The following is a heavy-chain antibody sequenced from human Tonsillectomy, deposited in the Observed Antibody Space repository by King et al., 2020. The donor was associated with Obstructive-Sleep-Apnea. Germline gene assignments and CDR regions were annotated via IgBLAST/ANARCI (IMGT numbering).Heavy chain of an antibody. CDR3: AKEVRVVVDVYYYYGMDV. J-gene: IGHJ6*02. V-gene: IGHV3-9*01. CDR1: GFTFDDYA. D-gene: IGHD2-15*01. Sequence: VQLVESGGGLVQPGRSLRLSCAASGFTFDDYAMHWVRQAPGKGLEWVSGISWNSGSIGYADSVKGRFTISRDNAKNSLYLQMNSLRAEDTALYYCAKEVRVVVDVYYYYGMDVWGQGTTVTVSS. CDR2: ISWNSGSI.